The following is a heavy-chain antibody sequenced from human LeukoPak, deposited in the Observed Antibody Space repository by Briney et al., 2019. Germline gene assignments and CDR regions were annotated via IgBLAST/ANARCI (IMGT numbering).Heavy chain of an antibody. V-gene: IGHV3-48*03. CDR3: AREAITMVRGVKGIDY. Sequence: GGSLRLSCAASGFTFSSYEMNWVRQAPGKGLEWVSYISSSGSTIYYADSVKGRFTISGDNAKNSLYLQMNSLRAEDTAVYYCAREAITMVRGVKGIDYWGQGTLVTVSS. D-gene: IGHD3-10*01. CDR2: ISSSGSTI. CDR1: GFTFSSYE. J-gene: IGHJ4*02.